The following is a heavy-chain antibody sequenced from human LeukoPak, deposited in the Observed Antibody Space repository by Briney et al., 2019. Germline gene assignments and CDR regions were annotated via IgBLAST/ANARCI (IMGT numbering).Heavy chain of an antibody. J-gene: IGHJ4*02. Sequence: SETLSLTCAVYGGSFSGYYWSWIRQPPGKGLEWIGEINHSGSTNYNPSLKSRVTISVDTSKNQFSLKLSSVTAADTAVYYCARGSPRLLWFGESYFDYWGQGTLVTVSS. V-gene: IGHV4-34*01. D-gene: IGHD3-10*01. CDR3: ARGSPRLLWFGESYFDY. CDR1: GGSFSGYY. CDR2: INHSGST.